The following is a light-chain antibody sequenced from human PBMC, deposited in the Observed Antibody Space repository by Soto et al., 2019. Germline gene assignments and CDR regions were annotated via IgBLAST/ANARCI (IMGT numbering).Light chain of an antibody. CDR1: QSLSSY. Sequence: EIVLTQSPGTLSLSPGERATLSCRASQSLSSYLAWYQQQPGQAPRLLIYGASSRATGIPDRFSGSGSGTDCTLTISRLEPEDFAVYYCRQYGSSPSYTFRQGTKLEIK. V-gene: IGKV3-20*01. CDR2: GAS. CDR3: RQYGSSPSYT. J-gene: IGKJ2*01.